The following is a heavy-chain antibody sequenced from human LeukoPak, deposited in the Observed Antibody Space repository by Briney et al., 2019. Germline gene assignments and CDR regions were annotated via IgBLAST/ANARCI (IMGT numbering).Heavy chain of an antibody. J-gene: IGHJ6*02. V-gene: IGHV4-39*01. D-gene: IGHD5-18*01. CDR2: MYYTGST. CDR1: GGSTASSSHY. Sequence: SETLSLTCTVSGGSTASSSHYWGWIRQSPGKGLEWIAIMYYTGSTYYNPPLKSRVSISVDTSRNQFSLKLTYVTSADTSIYDCARHRIQPPVLMDVWGQGTTVTVSS. CDR3: ARHRIQPPVLMDV.